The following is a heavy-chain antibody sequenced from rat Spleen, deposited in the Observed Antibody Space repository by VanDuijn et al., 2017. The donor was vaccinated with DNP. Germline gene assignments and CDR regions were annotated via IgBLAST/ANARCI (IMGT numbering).Heavy chain of an antibody. CDR3: ARGNDGYYPNWYFDF. CDR2: INHSGKT. V-gene: IGHV3-1*01. D-gene: IGHD1-12*03. Sequence: EVQLQQSGPGLVKPSQSLSLTCSVTAYSITTNYWGWIRMFPGDKMEWIGYINHSGKTGYNPSLKSRISISRDTSKNQFFLHLSSVTTEDTATYFCARGNDGYYPNWYFDFWGPGTMVTVSS. CDR1: AYSITTNY. J-gene: IGHJ1*01.